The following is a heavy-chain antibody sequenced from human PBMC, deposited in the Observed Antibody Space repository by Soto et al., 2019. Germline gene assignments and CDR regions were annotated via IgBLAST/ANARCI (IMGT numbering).Heavy chain of an antibody. J-gene: IGHJ4*02. CDR3: TTDPVTMIVVVPSSG. CDR1: GFTFSNAW. Sequence: PVASLRLSCGPSGFTFSNAWMNWVRQAPGKGLEWVGRIKSKTGGGTTDYAAPVKGRFTISRDDSKNTLYLQMNSLKTEDTAVYYCTTDPVTMIVVVPSSGWGQGT. D-gene: IGHD3-22*01. V-gene: IGHV3-15*07. CDR2: IKSKTGGGTT.